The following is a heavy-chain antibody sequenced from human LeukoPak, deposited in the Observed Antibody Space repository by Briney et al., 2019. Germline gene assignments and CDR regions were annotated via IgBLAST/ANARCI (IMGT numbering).Heavy chain of an antibody. D-gene: IGHD3-22*01. Sequence: GGSLRLSCAASGFTVSSNYMSWVRQAPGKGLEWVSVIYSGGSTYYADSVKGRFTISRDNSKNTLYLQMNSLRAEDTAVYYCARGRSSGYSYYFDHWGQGTLVTVSS. J-gene: IGHJ4*02. CDR1: GFTVSSNY. CDR2: IYSGGST. CDR3: ARGRSSGYSYYFDH. V-gene: IGHV3-66*02.